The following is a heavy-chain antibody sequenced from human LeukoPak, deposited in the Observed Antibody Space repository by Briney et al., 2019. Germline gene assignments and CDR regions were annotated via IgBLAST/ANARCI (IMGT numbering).Heavy chain of an antibody. CDR3: ARGGKATVVTM. Sequence: SETLSLTCTVSGSSINSYYWSWIRQPAGKGLEWIGRIYSSGSTNYNPSLKSRVSMSVDTSKNQFSLKLTSVTAADTAVYYCARGGKATVVTMWGQGILVTVSS. CDR1: GSSINSYY. V-gene: IGHV4-4*07. J-gene: IGHJ4*02. D-gene: IGHD4-23*01. CDR2: IYSSGST.